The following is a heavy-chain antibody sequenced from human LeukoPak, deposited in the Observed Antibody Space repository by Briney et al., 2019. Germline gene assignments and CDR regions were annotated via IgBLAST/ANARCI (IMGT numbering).Heavy chain of an antibody. CDR1: GFTFSSYA. Sequence: PGGSLRLXCAASGFTFSSYAMSWVRQPPAQGLEWVSPLSGSGGSTYYADSLQGRFTVSRDNSKNTLYLQMNSLRAEDTAVYYCARRYCSSTTCPVDCWGQGTLVTVSS. D-gene: IGHD2-2*01. CDR2: LSGSGGST. V-gene: IGHV3-23*01. J-gene: IGHJ4*02. CDR3: ARRYCSSTTCPVDC.